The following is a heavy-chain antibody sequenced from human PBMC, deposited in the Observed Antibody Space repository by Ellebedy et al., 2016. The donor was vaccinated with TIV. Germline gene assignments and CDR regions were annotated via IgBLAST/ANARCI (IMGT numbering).Heavy chain of an antibody. CDR2: IHYSEST. V-gene: IGHV4-59*11. J-gene: IGHJ4*02. D-gene: IGHD3-22*01. CDR3: ARMRSSGYLDY. Sequence: SETLSLXXSVSGDSISSLYCAWIRQPPGKGLEWIGIIHYSESTNYNPSLKSRLTISSDTSKNQFSLQLRSVTAADTALYYCARMRSSGYLDYWGQGILVTVSS. CDR1: GDSISSLY.